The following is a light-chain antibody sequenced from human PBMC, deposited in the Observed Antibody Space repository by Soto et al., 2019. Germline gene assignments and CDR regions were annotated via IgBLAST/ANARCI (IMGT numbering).Light chain of an antibody. J-gene: IGKJ2*01. V-gene: IGKV3-20*01. CDR1: QSLSSTY. Sequence: EIVLTQSPGTLSLSPGERATLSCRASQSLSSTYLAWYQQKPGQAPRLLIYGASSRATGIPDRFSGSGSGTAFTLTISRLEPEDFAVYYCQQYGNSPPYTFGQGTKLEIK. CDR3: QQYGNSPPYT. CDR2: GAS.